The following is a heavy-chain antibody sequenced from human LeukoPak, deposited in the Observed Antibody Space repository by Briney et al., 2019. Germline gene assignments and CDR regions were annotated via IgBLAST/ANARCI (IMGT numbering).Heavy chain of an antibody. D-gene: IGHD4-17*01. V-gene: IGHV3-30*04. CDR3: ARAFSTTAFDY. Sequence: GGSLRLSCAASGFTFRTYAMNWVRQAPGKGLEWVAVISDDSSNKYYAESVKGQFTISRDNSKNTLYLQMNSLRAEDTAVYYCARAFSTTAFDYWGQGTLVTVSS. J-gene: IGHJ4*02. CDR2: ISDDSSNK. CDR1: GFTFRTYA.